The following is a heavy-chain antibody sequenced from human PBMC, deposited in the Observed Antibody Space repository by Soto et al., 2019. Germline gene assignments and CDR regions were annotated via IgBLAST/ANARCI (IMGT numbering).Heavy chain of an antibody. Sequence: EVQLLESGGGMVQPGGSLRLSCAASGLTFSSNAMSWVRQAPGKGLEWVSTISDSGGSTYYADSVKGRFTISRDNSKNTLYLQMNSLRAEDTAVYYCAKGRSSPDNWFDPWGQGTLVTVSS. CDR1: GLTFSSNA. D-gene: IGHD6-13*01. V-gene: IGHV3-23*01. CDR2: ISDSGGST. J-gene: IGHJ5*02. CDR3: AKGRSSPDNWFDP.